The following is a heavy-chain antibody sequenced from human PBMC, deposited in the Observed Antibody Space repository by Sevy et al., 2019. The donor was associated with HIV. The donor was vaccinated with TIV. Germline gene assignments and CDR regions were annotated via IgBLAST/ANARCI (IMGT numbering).Heavy chain of an antibody. CDR2: ISTTSIIT. CDR1: GFTFSSYT. V-gene: IGHV3-48*01. Sequence: LSLTCAASGFTFSSYTMNWVRQAPGKELEWVSYISTTSIITYYADSVRGRFTISRDNAKNSLYLQMNSLRAEDTAVYYCARDASPYCSGGRCYFDAFDIWGQGTMVTVSS. CDR3: ARDASPYCSGGRCYFDAFDI. J-gene: IGHJ3*02. D-gene: IGHD2-15*01.